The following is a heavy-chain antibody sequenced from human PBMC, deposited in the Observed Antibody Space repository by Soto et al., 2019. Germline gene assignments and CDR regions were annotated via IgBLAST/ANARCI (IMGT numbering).Heavy chain of an antibody. CDR1: GGSISSGGSY. J-gene: IGHJ4*02. V-gene: IGHV4-30-4*01. CDR3: VRYCSTTKCPFDY. Sequence: SETLSLTCTVSGGSISSGGSYWGWIRQPPGKGLEWIGYIYYSGNTYFNPSLKSRVTLSVDTSKNQFSLNLSSVTAADTAVYYCVRYCSTTKCPFDYWGQATLVTVSS. D-gene: IGHD2-2*01. CDR2: IYYSGNT.